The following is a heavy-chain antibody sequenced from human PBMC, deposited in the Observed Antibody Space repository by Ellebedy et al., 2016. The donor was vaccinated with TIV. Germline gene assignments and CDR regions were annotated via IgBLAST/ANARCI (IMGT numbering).Heavy chain of an antibody. CDR3: ARDGRFGDFDY. Sequence: KISXAASGFTFSSYAISWVRQAPGQGLEWMGGIIPIFGTANYAQKFQGRVTITADESTSTAYMELSSLRSEDTAVYYCARDGRFGDFDYWGQGTLVTVSS. V-gene: IGHV1-69*01. CDR2: IIPIFGTA. J-gene: IGHJ4*02. CDR1: GFTFSSYA. D-gene: IGHD3-10*01.